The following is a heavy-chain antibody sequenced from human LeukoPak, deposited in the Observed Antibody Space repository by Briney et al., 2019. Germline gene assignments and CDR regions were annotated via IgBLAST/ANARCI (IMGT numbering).Heavy chain of an antibody. J-gene: IGHJ4*02. D-gene: IGHD3-3*01. V-gene: IGHV4-4*07. CDR1: GGSISSYY. CDR2: IYTSGST. Sequence: SETLSLTCTVSGGSISSYYWSWIRQPAGKGLEWIGRIYTSGSTNYNPSLKSRVTMSVDTSKNQFSLKLSSVTAADTAVYYCARLQNDFWSGYVYYFDYWGQGTLVTVSS. CDR3: ARLQNDFWSGYVYYFDY.